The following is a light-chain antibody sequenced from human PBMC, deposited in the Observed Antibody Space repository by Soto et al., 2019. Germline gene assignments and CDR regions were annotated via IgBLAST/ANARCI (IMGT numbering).Light chain of an antibody. CDR1: RIFSSY. Sequence: EIMFTQSPSTLSLSPGERATLSCTASRIFSSYLAWYQQKPGQAPRLLIYSVSSRATDIPARFSGSGSGTEFTLTISSLQSEDFAEYHCQQYNNWPQTFGQGTKVDIK. V-gene: IGKV3-15*01. J-gene: IGKJ1*01. CDR3: QQYNNWPQT. CDR2: SVS.